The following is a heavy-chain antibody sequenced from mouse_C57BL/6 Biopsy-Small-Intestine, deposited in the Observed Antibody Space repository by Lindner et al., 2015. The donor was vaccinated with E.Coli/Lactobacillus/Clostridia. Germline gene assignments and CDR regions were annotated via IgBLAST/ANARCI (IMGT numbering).Heavy chain of an antibody. CDR1: GYTFTSYG. CDR2: ISAYNGNT. CDR3: ARDPGLSKFFLGVGMDV. Sequence: SVKVSCKASGYTFTSYGISWVRQAPGQGLEWMGWISAYNGNTNYAQKLQGRVTMTTDTSTSTAYMELRSLRSDDTAVYYCARDPGLSKFFLGVGMDVWGQGTTVTVSS. D-gene: IGHD2-10*02. J-gene: IGHJ1*01. V-gene: IGHV1-7*01.